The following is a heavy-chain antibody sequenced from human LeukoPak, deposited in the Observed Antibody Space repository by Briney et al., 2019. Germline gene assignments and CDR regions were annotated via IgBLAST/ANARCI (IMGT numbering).Heavy chain of an antibody. CDR1: GFTFSIYG. CDR2: ISSSSSYI. V-gene: IGHV3-21*01. J-gene: IGHJ4*02. CDR3: ARDRGTYYYDSSGYYYDY. D-gene: IGHD3-22*01. Sequence: GGSLRLSCSASGFTFSIYGMSWVRQAPGKGLEWVSSISSSSSYIYYADSVKGRFTISRDNAKNSLYLQMNSLRAEDTAVYYCARDRGTYYYDSSGYYYDYWGQGTLVTVSS.